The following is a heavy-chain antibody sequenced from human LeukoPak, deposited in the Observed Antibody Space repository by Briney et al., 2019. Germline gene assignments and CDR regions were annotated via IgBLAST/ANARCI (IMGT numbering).Heavy chain of an antibody. CDR1: GYSISSGYY. CDR2: IYHSGST. D-gene: IGHD3-10*01. Sequence: SETLSLTCTVSGYSISSGYYWGWIRQPPGKGLEWIGSIYHSGSTYYNPSLKSRVTISVDTSKNQFSLKLSSVTAADTAVYYCARHQPRGLLVRGGGSDYWGQGTLVTVSS. V-gene: IGHV4-38-2*02. CDR3: ARHQPRGLLVRGGGSDY. J-gene: IGHJ4*02.